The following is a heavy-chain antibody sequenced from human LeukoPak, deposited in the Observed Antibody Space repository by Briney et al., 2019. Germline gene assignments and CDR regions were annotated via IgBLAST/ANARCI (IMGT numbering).Heavy chain of an antibody. Sequence: SETLSLTCTVSGYSISSGYYWGWIRQPPGKGLEWIGIIYYSGSTYSNPSLRSRVTISVDTSKNQFSLKLSSVTAADTAVYYCASFYCSGGSCYQYYYYYYMDVWGKGTTVTISS. J-gene: IGHJ6*03. D-gene: IGHD2-15*01. V-gene: IGHV4-38-2*02. CDR3: ASFYCSGGSCYQYYYYYYMDV. CDR2: IYYSGST. CDR1: GYSISSGYY.